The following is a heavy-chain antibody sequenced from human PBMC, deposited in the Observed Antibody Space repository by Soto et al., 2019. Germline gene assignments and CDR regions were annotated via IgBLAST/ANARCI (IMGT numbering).Heavy chain of an antibody. CDR1: GGSFSGYY. CDR2: INHSGST. V-gene: IGHV4-34*01. D-gene: IGHD5-18*01. Sequence: QVQLQQWGAGLLKPSETLSLTCAVYGGSFSGYYWSWIRQPPGKGLEWIGEINHSGSTNYNPSLKSRVPISLDTSKNQCSLELSSVTAADTAGYYCAGGWQLWLRGSQYGMDVWGQGTTVTVSS. CDR3: AGGWQLWLRGSQYGMDV. J-gene: IGHJ6*02.